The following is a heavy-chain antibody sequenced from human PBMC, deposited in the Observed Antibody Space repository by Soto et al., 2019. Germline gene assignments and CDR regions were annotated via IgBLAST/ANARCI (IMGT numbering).Heavy chain of an antibody. V-gene: IGHV3-15*01. J-gene: IGHJ4*02. CDR3: TTDMGYSGYDLNY. CDR1: GFTFSNAW. CDR2: IKSKTDGGTT. Sequence: PGGSLRLSCAASGFTFSNAWMSWVRQAPGKGLEWVGRIKSKTDGGTTDYAAPVKGRFTISRDDSKNTLYLQMNRLKTGETGVYYCTTDMGYSGYDLNYWGQGTLVTVSS. D-gene: IGHD5-12*01.